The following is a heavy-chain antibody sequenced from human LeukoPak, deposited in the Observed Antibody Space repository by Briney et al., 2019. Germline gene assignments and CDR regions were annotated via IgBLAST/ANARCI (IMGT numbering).Heavy chain of an antibody. Sequence: KASQTLSLTCAVSGYSISSGYYWGWIRQPPGKGLEWIGGLYHSGSTYYNPSLKSRVTMSVDRSKNQFSLKLSSVTAADTAVYYCARENSNSDAFDIWGQGTTVTVSS. J-gene: IGHJ3*02. CDR3: ARENSNSDAFDI. CDR2: LYHSGST. V-gene: IGHV4-38-2*02. D-gene: IGHD4-11*01. CDR1: GYSISSGYY.